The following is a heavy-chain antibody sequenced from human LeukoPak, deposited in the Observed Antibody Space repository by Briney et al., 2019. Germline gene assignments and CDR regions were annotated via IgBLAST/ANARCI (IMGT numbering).Heavy chain of an antibody. Sequence: GGSLRLSCAASGFTFSSYGMHWVRQAPGKGLEWVAFIRYDGSNKYYADSVKGRFTTSRDNSKNTLYLQMNSLRAEDTAVYYCARDITEYSYFDYWGQGTLVTVSS. D-gene: IGHD1-14*01. J-gene: IGHJ4*02. CDR3: ARDITEYSYFDY. V-gene: IGHV3-30*02. CDR1: GFTFSSYG. CDR2: IRYDGSNK.